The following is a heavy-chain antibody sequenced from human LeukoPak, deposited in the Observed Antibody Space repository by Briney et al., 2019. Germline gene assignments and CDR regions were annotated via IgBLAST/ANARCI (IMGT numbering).Heavy chain of an antibody. CDR2: INHSGST. J-gene: IGHJ6*03. D-gene: IGHD4-17*01. CDR1: GGSFSGYY. Sequence: SETLSLTCAVYGGSFSGYYWSWIRQPPGKGLEWIGEINHSGSTNYNPSLKSRVTISVDTSKNQFSLKLSSVTAADTAVYYCAGSSTVTTFAGYYYYTDVWGEGTTVTVSS. V-gene: IGHV4-34*01. CDR3: AGSSTVTTFAGYYYYTDV.